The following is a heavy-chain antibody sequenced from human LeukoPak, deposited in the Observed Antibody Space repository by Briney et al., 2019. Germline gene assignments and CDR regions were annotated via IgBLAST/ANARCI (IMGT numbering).Heavy chain of an antibody. V-gene: IGHV3-21*01. CDR3: ARGGDYYYDSSGYSAPFDY. Sequence: PGGSLRLSCAASGFTFSSYSMNWVRQAPGKGLEWVSSISSSSSYIYYADSVKGRFTISRDNAKNSLYLQMNSLRAEDTAVYYCARGGDYYYDSSGYSAPFDYWGQGTLVTVSS. CDR1: GFTFSSYS. J-gene: IGHJ4*02. CDR2: ISSSSSYI. D-gene: IGHD3-22*01.